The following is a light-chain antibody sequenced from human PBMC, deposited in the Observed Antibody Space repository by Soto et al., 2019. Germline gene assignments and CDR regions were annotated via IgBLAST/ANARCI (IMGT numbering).Light chain of an antibody. CDR1: QSVSTF. V-gene: IGKV3-11*01. CDR3: QHRNNRPFS. Sequence: EIVLTQSPASLSLSPGERATLTCKASQSVSTFLAWYQHKPGQAPRLLIYDASNRATGIPARFSGSGSGTDFTLSISSLEPEDFAVYYCQHRNNRPFSFGPGTKVDIK. CDR2: DAS. J-gene: IGKJ3*01.